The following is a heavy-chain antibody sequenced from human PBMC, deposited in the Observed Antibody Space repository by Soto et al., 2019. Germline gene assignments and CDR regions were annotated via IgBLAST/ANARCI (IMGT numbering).Heavy chain of an antibody. Sequence: RGESLKISCKASGYSFTSYWIAWVRQMPGKGLEWMGIIYPGDSDARYSPSFQGQVTMSADKSVSTAYLQWSSLKASDTAMYYCARPRSGSYRLDYYGMDVWGQGTTVTVSS. CDR1: GYSFTSYW. CDR2: IYPGDSDA. D-gene: IGHD3-10*01. V-gene: IGHV5-51*01. CDR3: ARPRSGSYRLDYYGMDV. J-gene: IGHJ6*02.